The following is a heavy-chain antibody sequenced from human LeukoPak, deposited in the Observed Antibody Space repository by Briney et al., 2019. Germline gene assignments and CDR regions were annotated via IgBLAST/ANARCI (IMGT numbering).Heavy chain of an antibody. D-gene: IGHD2-8*02. V-gene: IGHV4-34*01. CDR3: ARRYWSLYYMDV. Sequence: SETLSLTCSVSGGSISSYYWSWIRQPAGKGLEWIGEINHSGSTNYNPSLKSRVTISVDTSKNQFSLKLSSVTAADTAVYYCARRYWSLYYMDVWGKGTTVTISS. CDR1: GGSISSYY. CDR2: INHSGST. J-gene: IGHJ6*03.